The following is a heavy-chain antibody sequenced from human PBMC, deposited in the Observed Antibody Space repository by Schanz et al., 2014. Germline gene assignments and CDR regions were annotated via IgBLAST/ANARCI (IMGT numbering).Heavy chain of an antibody. J-gene: IGHJ4*02. V-gene: IGHV3-23*04. CDR1: GFSFSTHW. CDR2: IEFSGGTT. D-gene: IGHD2-15*01. CDR3: VKDDRGDVVVVAANY. Sequence: VQLVESGGGLVQPGGSVRLSCGASGFSFSTHWMAWVRQAPGKGLEWVSGIEFSGGTTYYADSVKGRFTISRDNSRNTVYLQMSSLRAEDTAVYYCVKDDRGDVVVVAANYWGQGAQVIVSS.